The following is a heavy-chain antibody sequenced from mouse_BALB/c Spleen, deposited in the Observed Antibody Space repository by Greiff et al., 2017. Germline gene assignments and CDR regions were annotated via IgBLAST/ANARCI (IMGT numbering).Heavy chain of an antibody. D-gene: IGHD1-2*01. CDR1: GYTFSSYW. J-gene: IGHJ4*01. CDR2: ILPGSGST. CDR3: ARDTTAVGAMDY. Sequence: QVQLQQSGAELMKPGASVKISCKATGYTFSSYWIEWVKQRPGHGLEWIGEILPGSGSTNYNEKFKGKATFTADTSSNTAYMQLSSLTSEDSAVYYCARDTTAVGAMDYWGQGTSVTVSS. V-gene: IGHV1-9*01.